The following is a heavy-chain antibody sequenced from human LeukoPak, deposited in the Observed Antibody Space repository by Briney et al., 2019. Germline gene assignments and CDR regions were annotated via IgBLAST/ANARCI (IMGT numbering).Heavy chain of an antibody. V-gene: IGHV4-59*01. CDR3: ARDLGLRYCSGGSCQTSDAFDI. J-gene: IGHJ3*02. CDR1: GGSISSYY. D-gene: IGHD2-15*01. Sequence: ETLSLTCTVSGGSISSYYWSWIRQPPGKGLEWIGYIYYSGSTNYNPSLKSRVTISVDTSKNQFSLKLSSVTAADTAVYYCARDLGLRYCSGGSCQTSDAFDIWGQGTMVTVSS. CDR2: IYYSGST.